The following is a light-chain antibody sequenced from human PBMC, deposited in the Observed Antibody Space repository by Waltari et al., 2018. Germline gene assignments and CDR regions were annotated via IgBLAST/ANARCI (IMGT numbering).Light chain of an antibody. CDR2: WAS. J-gene: IGKJ2*01. Sequence: DIVMTQSPDSLAVSLGERATINCKSSQSILHSSNNQNYLAWYQQKPGQPPKLLVYWASTRESGVPDRFSGSGSGTDFTLTISSLQAEDVAVYYCLQYYNSPRTFDQGTKLEIK. CDR1: QSILHSSNNQNY. CDR3: LQYYNSPRT. V-gene: IGKV4-1*01.